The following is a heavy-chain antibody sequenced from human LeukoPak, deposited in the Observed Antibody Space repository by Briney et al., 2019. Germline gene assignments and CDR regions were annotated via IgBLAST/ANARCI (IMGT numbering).Heavy chain of an antibody. D-gene: IGHD6-13*01. CDR3: ARGVAAAAEFDY. CDR2: VYYSGST. Sequence: SETLSLTCTVSGGSISSSSYSWGWIRQPPGKGLEWIGSVYYSGSTYYNPSLKGRVTISVDTSKNQFSLKLSSVTAADTAVYYCARGVAAAAEFDYWGQGTLVTVSS. CDR1: GGSISSSSYS. V-gene: IGHV4-39*07. J-gene: IGHJ4*02.